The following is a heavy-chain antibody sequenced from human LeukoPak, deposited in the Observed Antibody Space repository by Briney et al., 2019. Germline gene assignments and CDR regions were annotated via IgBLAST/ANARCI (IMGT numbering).Heavy chain of an antibody. J-gene: IGHJ4*02. V-gene: IGHV4-31*03. Sequence: TASETLSLTCTVSGGSISSGGYYWSWIRQHPGKGLEWIGYIYYSGSTYYNPSLRSRVTISVDTSKNQFSLKLSSVTAADTAVYYCARDSGTTIDYWGQGTLVTVSS. D-gene: IGHD1-1*01. CDR1: GGSISSGGYY. CDR3: ARDSGTTIDY. CDR2: IYYSGST.